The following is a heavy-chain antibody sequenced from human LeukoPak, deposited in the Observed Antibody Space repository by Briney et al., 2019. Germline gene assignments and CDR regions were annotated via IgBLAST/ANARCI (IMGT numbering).Heavy chain of an antibody. CDR2: ISYDGSNK. J-gene: IGHJ4*02. Sequence: PGASLSLSCPASAFTFSSYAMHWVRQAPGKGLGWLAVISYDGSNKYYADSVKGRFTVSRDNSNNTLYLQMNSLRAEDTAVYYCAICHVGRWTLGLWGQGTLVTVSS. D-gene: IGHD2-2*01. V-gene: IGHV3-30-3*02. CDR1: AFTFSSYA. CDR3: AICHVGRWTLGL.